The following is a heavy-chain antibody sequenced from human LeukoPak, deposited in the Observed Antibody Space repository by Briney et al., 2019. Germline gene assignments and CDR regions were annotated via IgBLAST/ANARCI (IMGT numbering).Heavy chain of an antibody. Sequence: SETLSLTCAVYGGSFSGYYWSWIRQPPGKGLEWIGEINHSGSTNYNPSLTSRVTISVDTSKNQFSLKLSSVTAADTAVYYCARVGANRITMVRGVILPYQYYYYYYYMDVWGKGTTVTVSS. CDR2: INHSGST. V-gene: IGHV4-34*01. D-gene: IGHD3-10*01. CDR3: ARVGANRITMVRGVILPYQYYYYYYYMDV. CDR1: GGSFSGYY. J-gene: IGHJ6*03.